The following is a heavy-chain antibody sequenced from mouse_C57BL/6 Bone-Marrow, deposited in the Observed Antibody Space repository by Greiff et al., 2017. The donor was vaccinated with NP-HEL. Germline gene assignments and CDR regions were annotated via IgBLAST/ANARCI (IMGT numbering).Heavy chain of an antibody. Sequence: VQLQQSGPELVKPGASVRISCRASDSTFTNYYMNWVRQTLEKSLEGIEDIIPNKGGTSYNQKFKGKATLTVDKSSSTAYMELRSLTSEDSAVYYCARATYYDYDGAMDYWGQGTSVTVSS. CDR1: DSTFTNYY. CDR2: IIPNKGGT. D-gene: IGHD2-4*01. CDR3: ARATYYDYDGAMDY. V-gene: IGHV1-26*01. J-gene: IGHJ4*01.